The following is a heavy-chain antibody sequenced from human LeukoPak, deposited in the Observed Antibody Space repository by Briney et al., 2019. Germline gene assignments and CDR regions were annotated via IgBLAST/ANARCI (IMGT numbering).Heavy chain of an antibody. V-gene: IGHV4-34*01. Sequence: SETLSLTCAVYGGSFSGYYWSWIRQPPGKGLEWIGEINHSGSTNYNPSLKSRVTISVDTSKNQFSLKLSSVTAADTAVYHCARGQELTDAFDIWGQGTMVTVSS. J-gene: IGHJ3*02. CDR1: GGSFSGYY. CDR2: INHSGST. CDR3: ARGQELTDAFDI. D-gene: IGHD3-10*01.